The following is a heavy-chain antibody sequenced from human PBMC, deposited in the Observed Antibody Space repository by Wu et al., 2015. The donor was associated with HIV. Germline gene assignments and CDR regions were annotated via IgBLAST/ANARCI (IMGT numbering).Heavy chain of an antibody. CDR2: MNPNSGNT. J-gene: IGHJ6*03. CDR3: ARSVRGVIKHYYYYYMDV. Sequence: QVQLVQSGAEVKKPGASVKVSCKASGYTFTSYDINWVRQATGQGLEWMGWMNPNSGNTGYAQKFQGRVTITRNTSISTAYMELSSLRSEDTAVYYCARSVRGVIKHYYYYYMDVWGKGTTVTVSS. D-gene: IGHD3-10*02. CDR1: GYTFTSYD. V-gene: IGHV1-8*03.